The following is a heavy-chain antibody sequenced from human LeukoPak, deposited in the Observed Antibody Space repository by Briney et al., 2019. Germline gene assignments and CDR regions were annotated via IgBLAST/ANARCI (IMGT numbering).Heavy chain of an antibody. J-gene: IGHJ4*02. CDR3: ARDPRIAVAGRSVPRHFDY. CDR2: IYYSGST. Sequence: SETLSLTCTVSGGSISSYYWSWIRQPPGKGLEWIGYIYYSGSTNYNPSLKSRVTISVDTSKNQFSLKLSSVTAADTAVYYCARDPRIAVAGRSVPRHFDYWGQGTLVTVSS. D-gene: IGHD6-19*01. CDR1: GGSISSYY. V-gene: IGHV4-59*01.